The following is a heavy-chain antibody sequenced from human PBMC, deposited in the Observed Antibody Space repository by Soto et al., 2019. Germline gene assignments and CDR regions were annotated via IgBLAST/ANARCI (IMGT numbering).Heavy chain of an antibody. CDR1: GFTFSSYE. V-gene: IGHV3-48*03. CDR2: ISSSGSTI. J-gene: IGHJ3*02. CDR3: ARGEPDNFWGHTFDI. Sequence: EVQLVESGGGLVQPGGSLRLSCAASGFTFSSYEMNWVRQAPGRGLEWVSYISSSGSTIYYADSVKGRFTISRDNAKNSLYLQMNSLRVEDTAVYYCARGEPDNFWGHTFDIWGQGTMVTVSS. D-gene: IGHD3-16*01.